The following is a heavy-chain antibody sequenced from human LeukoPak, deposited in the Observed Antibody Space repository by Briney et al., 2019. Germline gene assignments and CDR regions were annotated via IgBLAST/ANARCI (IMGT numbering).Heavy chain of an antibody. J-gene: IGHJ5*02. V-gene: IGHV4-34*01. Sequence: PSETLSLTCAVYGGSFSGYYWSWIRQPRGKGLEWIGEINHSGSTNYNPSLKSRVTISVDTSKNQFSLKLSSVTAADTAVYYCARGRVAEFDPWGQGTLVTVSS. CDR1: GGSFSGYY. CDR2: INHSGST. CDR3: ARGRVAEFDP. D-gene: IGHD2-21*01.